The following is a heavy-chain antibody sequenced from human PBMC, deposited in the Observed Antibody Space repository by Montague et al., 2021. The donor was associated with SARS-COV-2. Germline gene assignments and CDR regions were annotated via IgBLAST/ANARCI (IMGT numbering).Heavy chain of an antibody. CDR1: GGSISSSHW. CDR3: ARVRAVPAAMRIFSLGRSYYGVDV. Sequence: SETLSLTCAVSGGSISSSHWWSWVRQPPGKGLEWIGEINHSGSTNYNPSLKSRVTISVDTSKNQFSLKLSSVTAADTAVYYCARVRAVPAAMRIFSLGRSYYGVDVWGQGTTVTVSS. J-gene: IGHJ6*02. V-gene: IGHV4-4*02. CDR2: INHSGST. D-gene: IGHD2-2*01.